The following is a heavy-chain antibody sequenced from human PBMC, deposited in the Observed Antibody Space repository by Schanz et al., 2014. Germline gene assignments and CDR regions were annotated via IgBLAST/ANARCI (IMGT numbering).Heavy chain of an antibody. CDR2: IIPVLAIA. CDR1: GGTFSSYT. D-gene: IGHD3-10*01. Sequence: QVQLVQSGAEVKKPGSSVKVSCTASGGTFSSYTISWIRQAPGQGLEWMGRIIPVLAIADYAQKFQGRVTMTTDTSTSTSYMELTSLRLDDTAVYYCARGRGFYDYWGQGTLVTVSS. CDR3: ARGRGFYDY. J-gene: IGHJ4*02. V-gene: IGHV1-69*02.